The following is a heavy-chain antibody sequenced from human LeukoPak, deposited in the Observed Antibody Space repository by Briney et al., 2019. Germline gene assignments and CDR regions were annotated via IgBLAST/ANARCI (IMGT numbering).Heavy chain of an antibody. J-gene: IGHJ5*02. CDR1: GFIFSNYA. V-gene: IGHV3-23*01. D-gene: IGHD3-22*01. CDR2: ISSRGDST. CDR3: VRSFRYYYDRSGYPHGGWFDP. Sequence: HSGGSLILSCAASGFIFSNYAMSWFRQVPGRGLEWVSTISSRGDSTYVADSVKGWFTISRDNSKNSLYLQMNTVRAEDTAVYYCVRSFRYYYDRSGYPHGGWFDPWGQGTLVTVSS.